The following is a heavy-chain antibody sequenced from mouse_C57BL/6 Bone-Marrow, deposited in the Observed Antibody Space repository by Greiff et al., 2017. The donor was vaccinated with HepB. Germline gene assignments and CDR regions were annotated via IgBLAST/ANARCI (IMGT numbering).Heavy chain of an antibody. CDR3: ARWLEFGY. CDR2: ILPGSGST. CDR1: GYTFTGYW. Sequence: QVQLQQSGAELMKPGASVKLSCKATGYTFTGYWIEWVKQRPGHGLEWIGEILPGSGSTNYNGKFKGKATFTADTSSNTAYMQLSRLTTEDSAVYYCARWLEFGYWGQGTLVTVSA. D-gene: IGHD2-2*01. J-gene: IGHJ3*01. V-gene: IGHV1-9*01.